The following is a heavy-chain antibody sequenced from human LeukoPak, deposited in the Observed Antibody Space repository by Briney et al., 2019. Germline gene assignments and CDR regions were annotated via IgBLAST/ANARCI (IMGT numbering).Heavy chain of an antibody. Sequence: SETLSLTCTVSGGSISSSSYYWGWIRQPPGKGLEWIGSIYYSGSTYYNPSLKSRVTISVDTSKNQFSLKLSSVTAADTAVYYCARRRKYYYDSSGYFPWGQGTLVTVSS. V-gene: IGHV4-39*07. CDR3: ARRRKYYYDSSGYFP. CDR2: IYYSGST. J-gene: IGHJ5*02. D-gene: IGHD3-22*01. CDR1: GGSISSSSYY.